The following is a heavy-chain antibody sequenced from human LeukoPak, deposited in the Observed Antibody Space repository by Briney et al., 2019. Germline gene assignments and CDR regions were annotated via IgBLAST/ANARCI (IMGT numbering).Heavy chain of an antibody. CDR3: ARRVPAAHAGDGTTLARGAFDI. D-gene: IGHD1-1*01. V-gene: IGHV4-61*02. CDR1: GGSISSGDYY. Sequence: SETLSLTCTVSGGSISSGDYYWSWIRQPAGKGLEWIGRIYTSGSTNYKPSLKSRVSISVDTSKNLFSLKLSSVTAADTAVYFCARRVPAAHAGDGTTLARGAFDIWGQGTMVTVSS. J-gene: IGHJ3*02. CDR2: IYTSGST.